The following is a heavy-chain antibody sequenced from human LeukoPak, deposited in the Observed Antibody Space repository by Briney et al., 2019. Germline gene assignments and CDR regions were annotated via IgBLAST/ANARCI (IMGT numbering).Heavy chain of an antibody. J-gene: IGHJ5*02. V-gene: IGHV1-2*02. CDR3: ARGDKSGYNWFDP. Sequence: ASVKVSCKASGYTFTGYYMHWVRQAPGQGLEWMGWINSNSGGTNYAQKFQGRVTMTRDTSISTAYMELSRLRSDDTAVYYCARGDKSGYNWFDPWGQGTLVTVSS. CDR2: INSNSGGT. D-gene: IGHD3-9*01. CDR1: GYTFTGYY.